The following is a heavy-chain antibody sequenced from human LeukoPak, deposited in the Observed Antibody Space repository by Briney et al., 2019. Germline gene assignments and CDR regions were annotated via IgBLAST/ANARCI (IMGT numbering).Heavy chain of an antibody. J-gene: IGHJ3*01. CDR3: ARDARGYSFSHYAFNV. CDR1: GGSISSGGYY. CDR2: IYYSGST. V-gene: IGHV4-31*03. D-gene: IGHD5-18*01. Sequence: SETLSPTCTVSGGSISSGGYYWTWLRQHPGKGLEWIGFIYYSGSTYYNPSLKSRVTMSLDTSKNQFSLKLRSVTAADTAVYYCARDARGYSFSHYAFNVWGQGTMVAVSP.